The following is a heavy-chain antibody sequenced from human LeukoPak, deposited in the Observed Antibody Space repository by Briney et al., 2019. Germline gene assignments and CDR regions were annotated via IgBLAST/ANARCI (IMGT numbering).Heavy chain of an antibody. J-gene: IGHJ4*02. CDR3: ASEKNYGDKYFDS. D-gene: IGHD4-17*01. V-gene: IGHV1-46*02. CDR1: GNTFNIHY. Sequence: ASVKVSCKASGNTFNIHYFHWVRQAPGQGLEWMGIINRGDGIIGYAQRFQGRVMLTRDTSTSTAHMELSSLRSEDTAIYYCASEKNYGDKYFDSWGQGTVVTVSS. CDR2: INRGDGII.